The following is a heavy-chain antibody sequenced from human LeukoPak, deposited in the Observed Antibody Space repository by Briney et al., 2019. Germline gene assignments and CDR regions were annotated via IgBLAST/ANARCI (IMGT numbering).Heavy chain of an antibody. CDR3: ARPPILRQSNRKQSDSINY. Sequence: PGGSLRLSCAASGFTFSSYSMNWVRQAPGKGLEWVSYISSSSSTIYYADSVKGRFTISRDNAKNSLYLQMNSLRAEDTAVYYCARPPILRQSNRKQSDSINYWGQGTLVTVSS. CDR2: ISSSSSTI. V-gene: IGHV3-48*04. J-gene: IGHJ4*02. CDR1: GFTFSSYS. D-gene: IGHD3-22*01.